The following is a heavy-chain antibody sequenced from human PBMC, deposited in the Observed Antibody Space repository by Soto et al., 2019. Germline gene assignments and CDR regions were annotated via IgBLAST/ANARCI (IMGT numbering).Heavy chain of an antibody. Sequence: SETLSLTCAVYGGSFSGYYWSWIRQPPGKGLEWIGEINHSGSTNYNPSLKSRVTISVDTSKNQFSLKLSSVTAADTAVYYCARDRRRGYSYGYHYGMDVWGQGTTVTVSS. CDR3: ARDRRRGYSYGYHYGMDV. CDR2: INHSGST. V-gene: IGHV4-34*01. CDR1: GGSFSGYY. D-gene: IGHD5-18*01. J-gene: IGHJ6*02.